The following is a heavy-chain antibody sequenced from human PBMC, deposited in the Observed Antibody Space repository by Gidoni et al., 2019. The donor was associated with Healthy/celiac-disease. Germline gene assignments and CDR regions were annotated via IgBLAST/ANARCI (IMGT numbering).Heavy chain of an antibody. Sequence: EVQLVESGGGLVKPGGSLILSCAASGFPFSRYSMDWVRQAPGKGLEWVSSISSSSSYIYYADSVKGRFTISRDNAKNSLYLQMNSLRAEDTAVYYCARDQRFRIAVAGTGRTNWFDPWGQGTLVTVSS. CDR2: ISSSSSYI. CDR3: ARDQRFRIAVAGTGRTNWFDP. J-gene: IGHJ5*02. CDR1: GFPFSRYS. D-gene: IGHD6-19*01. V-gene: IGHV3-21*01.